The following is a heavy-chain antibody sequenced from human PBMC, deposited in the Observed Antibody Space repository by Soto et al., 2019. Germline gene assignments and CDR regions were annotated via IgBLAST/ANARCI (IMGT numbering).Heavy chain of an antibody. Sequence: GESLKISCKGSGYNFAGYWIAWVRQMPGKGLELMGIIYPSDSDTRYRPSFQGQVTISADKSISSAYLQWSSLRASDTAMYYCARGGVSARTFDYWGQGTPVTVYS. CDR1: GYNFAGYW. J-gene: IGHJ4*02. D-gene: IGHD6-6*01. CDR2: IYPSDSDT. V-gene: IGHV5-51*01. CDR3: ARGGVSARTFDY.